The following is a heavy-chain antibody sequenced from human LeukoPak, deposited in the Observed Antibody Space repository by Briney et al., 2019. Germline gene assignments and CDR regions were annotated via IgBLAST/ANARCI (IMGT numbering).Heavy chain of an antibody. CDR3: ARDEQDSSSWYARWFDP. CDR1: RGTFSSYT. V-gene: IGHV1-69*13. J-gene: IGHJ5*02. D-gene: IGHD6-13*01. Sequence: GASVKVSCKASRGTFSSYTISWVRQAPGQGLEWMGGIIPIFGTPHYAQTFQGRVTITADESTSTAYMELSSLRSEDTAVYYCARDEQDSSSWYARWFDPWGQGTLVTVSS. CDR2: IIPIFGTP.